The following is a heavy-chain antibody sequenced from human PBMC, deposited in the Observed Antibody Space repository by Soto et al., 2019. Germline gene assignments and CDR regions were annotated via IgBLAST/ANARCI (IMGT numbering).Heavy chain of an antibody. CDR2: ISYDGSNK. J-gene: IGHJ5*02. V-gene: IGHV3-30-3*01. D-gene: IGHD2-21*01. CDR1: GFTFSIYA. CDR3: AREYSDGWFDP. Sequence: QVQLVESGGGVVQPGRSLRLSCAASGFTFSIYAMHWVRQAPGXGXEWVAVISYDGSNKYYADSVKGRXTISRDNSKNTVXLQMNSLRAEDSAVYXCAREYSDGWFDPWGQGTLVTVSS.